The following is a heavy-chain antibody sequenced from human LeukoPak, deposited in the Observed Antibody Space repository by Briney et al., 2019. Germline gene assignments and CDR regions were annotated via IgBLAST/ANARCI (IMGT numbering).Heavy chain of an antibody. D-gene: IGHD3-10*01. Sequence: SQTLSLTCTVSGGSISSGGYYWSWIRQPPGKGLEWIGYIYHSGSTYYNPSLKSRVTISVDRSKNQFSLKLSSVTAADTAVYYCARRVGVEWRLDYWGQGTLVTVSS. CDR2: IYHSGST. J-gene: IGHJ4*02. CDR1: GGSISSGGYY. CDR3: ARRVGVEWRLDY. V-gene: IGHV4-30-2*01.